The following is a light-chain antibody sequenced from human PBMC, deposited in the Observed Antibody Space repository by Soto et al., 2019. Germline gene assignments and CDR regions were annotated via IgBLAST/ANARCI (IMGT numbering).Light chain of an antibody. Sequence: DIQMTQSPSTLSASVGDRVTITCRASQSISTRLAWYQQKPGKAPNLLIYDVSSLESGVPSRFSGGGSGTEFTLTISSLQPDDLATYYCQQYNSSPRTFGQGTKLEIK. CDR2: DVS. V-gene: IGKV1-5*01. J-gene: IGKJ2*01. CDR1: QSISTR. CDR3: QQYNSSPRT.